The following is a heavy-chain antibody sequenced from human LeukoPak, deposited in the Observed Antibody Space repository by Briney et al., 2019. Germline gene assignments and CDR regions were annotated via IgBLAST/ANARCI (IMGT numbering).Heavy chain of an antibody. Sequence: PGGSLRLSCAASGFTVSSNYMTWVRQAPGKGLEWVSVIYSGGSTYYADSVKGRFTISRDNSENTLYLQMSNLRAEDTAVYYCASKRPGAYYFDYWGQGTLVTVSS. V-gene: IGHV3-53*01. J-gene: IGHJ4*02. D-gene: IGHD6-25*01. CDR3: ASKRPGAYYFDY. CDR2: IYSGGST. CDR1: GFTVSSNY.